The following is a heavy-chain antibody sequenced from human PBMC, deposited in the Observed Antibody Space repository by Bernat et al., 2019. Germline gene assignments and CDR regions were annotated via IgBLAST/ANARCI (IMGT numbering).Heavy chain of an antibody. CDR1: GFTFSSYA. CDR3: AKHAWVGLDYYFDY. J-gene: IGHJ4*02. CDR2: INDRGGST. V-gene: IGHV3-23*01. D-gene: IGHD1-1*01. Sequence: QLLESGGGLVQPGVSLRLSCAASGFTFSSYAMSWVRQAPGKGLEWVSAINDRGGSTYYADSVKGRFTISRDNSKNTLYLQMNSLRAEDTAVYYCAKHAWVGLDYYFDYWGQGTLVTASS.